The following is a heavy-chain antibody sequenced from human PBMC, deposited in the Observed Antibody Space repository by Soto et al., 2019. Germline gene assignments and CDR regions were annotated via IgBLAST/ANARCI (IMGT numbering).Heavy chain of an antibody. V-gene: IGHV3-23*01. CDR2: ISGSGGIT. D-gene: IGHD3-9*01. Sequence: DVQLLESGGGLIQPGGSLRVSCAASGFTFSSYAMNWVRQAPGKGLEWVSVISGSGGITYYADSVKGRFTISRDNSKNTLYLQMNSLRAEDTAVYFCAKDRYYDILTGYDYYHYAIDVWGQGTTVTVSS. CDR3: AKDRYYDILTGYDYYHYAIDV. J-gene: IGHJ6*02. CDR1: GFTFSSYA.